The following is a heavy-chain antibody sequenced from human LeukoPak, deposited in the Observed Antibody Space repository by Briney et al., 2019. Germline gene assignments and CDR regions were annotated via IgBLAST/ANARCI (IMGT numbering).Heavy chain of an antibody. CDR1: GYTFTSYY. D-gene: IGHD3-3*01. CDR3: ARDVRGYYYYMDV. J-gene: IGHJ6*03. Sequence: ASVKVSCKASGYTFTSYYMHWVRQAPGQGLEWMGWINPNSGGTNYAQKFQGRVTMTRDTSISTAYMELSRLRSDDTAVYYCARDVRGYYYYMDVWGKGTTVTVSS. V-gene: IGHV1-2*02. CDR2: INPNSGGT.